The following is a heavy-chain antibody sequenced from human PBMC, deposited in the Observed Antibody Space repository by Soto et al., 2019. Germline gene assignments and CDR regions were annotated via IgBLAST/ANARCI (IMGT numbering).Heavy chain of an antibody. Sequence: GGSLRLSCAVSGVDFKSAWINWVRQAPGKGLEWVAVIWYDGSNKYYADSVKGRFTISRDNSKNTLYLQMNSLRAEDTAVYYCARGQDIVVVVAATGLDAFDIWGQWTMVTVS. V-gene: IGHV3-33*01. D-gene: IGHD2-15*01. CDR1: GVDFKSAW. CDR3: ARGQDIVVVVAATGLDAFDI. CDR2: IWYDGSNK. J-gene: IGHJ3*02.